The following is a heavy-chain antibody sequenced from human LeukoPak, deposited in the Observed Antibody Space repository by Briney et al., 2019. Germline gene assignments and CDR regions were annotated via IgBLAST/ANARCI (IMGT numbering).Heavy chain of an antibody. V-gene: IGHV4-34*01. CDR3: ARRARSTMVRGVIITLFDY. CDR2: INHSGST. D-gene: IGHD3-10*01. J-gene: IGHJ4*02. CDR1: GGSFSSYY. Sequence: SETLSLTCAVYGGSFSSYYWSWIRQPPGKGLEWIGEINHSGSTNYNPSLKSRVTISVDTSKNQFSLKLSSVTAADTAVYYCARRARSTMVRGVIITLFDYWGQGTLVTVSS.